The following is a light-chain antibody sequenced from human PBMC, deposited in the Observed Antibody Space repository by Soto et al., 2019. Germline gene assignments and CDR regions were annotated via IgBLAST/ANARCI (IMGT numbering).Light chain of an antibody. CDR1: SSNIGNNY. Sequence: QSVLTQPPSVSAAPGQKVTICCSGSSSNIGNNYVSWYQQLPGTSPKLHIYENNKRPSGIPDRFSGSKSGTSATLGITGLQAGDEADYYCGTGDSSLSAGGVFGGGTKLTVL. J-gene: IGLJ3*02. CDR2: ENN. CDR3: GTGDSSLSAGGV. V-gene: IGLV1-51*02.